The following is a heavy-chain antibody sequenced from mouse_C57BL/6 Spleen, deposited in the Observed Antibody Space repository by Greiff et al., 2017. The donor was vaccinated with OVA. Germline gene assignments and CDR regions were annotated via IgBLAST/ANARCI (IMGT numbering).Heavy chain of an antibody. CDR3: ARGPPYGSSYFDY. Sequence: QVQLQQPGAELVKPGASVKMSCKASGYTFTSYWITWVKQRPGQGLAWIGDIYPGSGSTNYNEKFKSKATLTVDTASSTAYMQLSSLTSEDSAVYYCARGPPYGSSYFDYWGQGTTLTVSS. J-gene: IGHJ2*01. D-gene: IGHD1-1*01. CDR2: IYPGSGST. V-gene: IGHV1-55*01. CDR1: GYTFTSYW.